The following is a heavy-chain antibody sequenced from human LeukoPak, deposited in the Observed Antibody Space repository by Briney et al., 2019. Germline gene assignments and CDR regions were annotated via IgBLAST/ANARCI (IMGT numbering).Heavy chain of an antibody. V-gene: IGHV4-39*07. D-gene: IGHD2-8*02. CDR3: AREDTGGLDY. J-gene: IGHJ4*02. Sequence: ASETLSLTCSVTGGSISSNSHYWDWIRQPPGEGLEWIGSIYYSGSTYYNPSLKSRVTISVDTSKNQFSLKLISVTAADTAVYYCAREDTGGLDYWGQGILVTVSP. CDR2: IYYSGST. CDR1: GGSISSNSHY.